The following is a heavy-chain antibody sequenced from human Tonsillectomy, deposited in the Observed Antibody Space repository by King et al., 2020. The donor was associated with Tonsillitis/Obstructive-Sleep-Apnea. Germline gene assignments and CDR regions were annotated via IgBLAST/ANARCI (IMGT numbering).Heavy chain of an antibody. Sequence: QLVQSGAEVKKPGESLKISCKASGYTFASYWIGWVRQMPGQGLEWMGLIYPADSYTRYSPSFPGHVTISADKSLSPAYLQWSSLKASDTAIYYCARRICSSRSGYRVDPWGQGTLVTVSS. CDR2: IYPADSYT. D-gene: IGHD2-2*01. CDR1: GYTFASYW. CDR3: ARRICSSRSGYRVDP. V-gene: IGHV5-51*01. J-gene: IGHJ5*02.